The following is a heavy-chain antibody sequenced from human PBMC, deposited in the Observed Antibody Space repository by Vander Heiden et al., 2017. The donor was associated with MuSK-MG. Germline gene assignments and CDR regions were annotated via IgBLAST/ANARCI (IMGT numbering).Heavy chain of an antibody. CDR3: ARGSGEQGSGMDV. D-gene: IGHD3-10*01. CDR2: INHSGST. CDR1: GGSFSGYY. J-gene: IGHJ6*02. Sequence: QVQLQQWGAGLLKPSETLSLTCAVYGGSFSGYYWSWTRQPPGKGLEWIGEINHSGSTNYNPSLKSRVTISVDTSKNQFSLKLSSVTAADTAVYYCARGSGEQGSGMDVWGQGTTVTVSS. V-gene: IGHV4-34*01.